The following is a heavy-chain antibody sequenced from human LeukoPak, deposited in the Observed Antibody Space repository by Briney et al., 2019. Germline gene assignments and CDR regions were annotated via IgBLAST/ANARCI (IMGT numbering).Heavy chain of an antibody. J-gene: IGHJ5*02. Sequence: PGGSLRLSCAASGFTFSSYAMSWVRQAPGKGLEWVSAISGSGGSTYYADSVKGRLTISRDNSKNTLYLQMNSLRAEDTAVYYCASTVVPIALSPRWFDPWGQGTLVTVSS. D-gene: IGHD2-2*01. V-gene: IGHV3-23*01. CDR2: ISGSGGST. CDR3: ASTVVPIALSPRWFDP. CDR1: GFTFSSYA.